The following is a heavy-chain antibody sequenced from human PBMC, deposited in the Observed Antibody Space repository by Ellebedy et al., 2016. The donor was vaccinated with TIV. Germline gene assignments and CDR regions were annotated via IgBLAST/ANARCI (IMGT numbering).Heavy chain of an antibody. CDR3: ARSRDQVNWNDVRHYYGMDV. Sequence: GESLKISCAASGFTFSSYSMNWVRQAPGKGLEWVSYISSSSSTIYYADSVKGRFTISRDNSKNTLYLQMNSLRAEDTAVYYCARSRDQVNWNDVRHYYGMDVWGQGTTVTVSS. V-gene: IGHV3-48*01. CDR2: ISSSSSTI. CDR1: GFTFSSYS. D-gene: IGHD1-1*01. J-gene: IGHJ6*02.